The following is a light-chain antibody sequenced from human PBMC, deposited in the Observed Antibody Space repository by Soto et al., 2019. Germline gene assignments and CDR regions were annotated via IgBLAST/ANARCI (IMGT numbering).Light chain of an antibody. CDR3: QQRSSWPTWT. J-gene: IGKJ1*01. V-gene: IGKV3-11*01. CDR2: GAS. Sequence: EIVLTQSPVTLSLSPGDRATLSCRASQSVGSYLAWFQQKPGQAPRLLIHGASNRATGIPARFSGSGSGTDFTLTISSLEPEDFAVYSCQQRSSWPTWTFGQRTKVEIK. CDR1: QSVGSY.